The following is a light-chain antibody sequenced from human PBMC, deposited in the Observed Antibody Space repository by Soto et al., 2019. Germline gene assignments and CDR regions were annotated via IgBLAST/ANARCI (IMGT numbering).Light chain of an antibody. J-gene: IGLJ2*01. CDR3: SSYKISNTLL. V-gene: IGLV2-14*01. Sequence: QSALTQPASVSGSPGQSITISCTGTSSDVGGSRYVSWYQQNPGRAPKLLIYEVTNRPSGVSNRFSGSKSGNTASLTISGLQAEDEAYYYCSSYKISNTLLFGGGTQL. CDR1: SSDVGGSRY. CDR2: EVT.